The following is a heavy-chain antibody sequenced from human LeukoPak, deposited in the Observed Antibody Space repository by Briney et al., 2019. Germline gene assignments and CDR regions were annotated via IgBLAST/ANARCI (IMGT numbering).Heavy chain of an antibody. V-gene: IGHV3-23*01. Sequence: PGGSLRLSCAASGFTFSTFAMIWVRQPPGKGLEWVSSIFPSGGEIHYADSVRGRFTISRDSSKSTLSLQMNSLRAEDTAVFYCAREGITLLQGVFDFWGQGPPVTVSS. J-gene: IGHJ4*02. CDR1: GFTFSTFA. CDR2: IFPSGGEI. D-gene: IGHD3-10*01. CDR3: AREGITLLQGVFDF.